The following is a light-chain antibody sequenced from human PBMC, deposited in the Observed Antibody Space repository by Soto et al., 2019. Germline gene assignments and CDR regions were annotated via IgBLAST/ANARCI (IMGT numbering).Light chain of an antibody. CDR3: ISHSHSYNWL. CDR1: SSDVGGYDY. V-gene: IGLV2-8*01. Sequence: QSALTQPPSASGSPGQSVTISCTGTSSDVGGYDYVSWYQQHPGKAPKLMIYEVNKRPSGVPDRFSGSKSGNTASLTVSGLQAEDEADYYCISHSHSYNWLFGGVTTLTVL. CDR2: EVN. J-gene: IGLJ3*02.